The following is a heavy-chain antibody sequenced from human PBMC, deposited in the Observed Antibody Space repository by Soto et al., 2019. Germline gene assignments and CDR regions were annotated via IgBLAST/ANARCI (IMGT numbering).Heavy chain of an antibody. CDR1: GGPVSSGSYY. V-gene: IGHV4-61*01. CDR3: ATGANYDILTGYYNSRLNNWFDP. J-gene: IGHJ5*02. CDR2: IYYSGST. D-gene: IGHD3-9*01. Sequence: SETLSLTCTVSGGPVSSGSYYWSWIRQPPGKGLEWIGDIYYSGSTNYNPSPKSRVTISVDTSKNQFSLKLSSVTAADTAVYYCATGANYDILTGYYNSRLNNWFDPWGQGTLVTVSS.